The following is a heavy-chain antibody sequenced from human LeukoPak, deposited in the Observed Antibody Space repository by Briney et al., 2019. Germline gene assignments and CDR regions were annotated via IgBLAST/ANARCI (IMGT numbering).Heavy chain of an antibody. CDR1: GYSFTSYW. CDR2: IYPGDSDT. V-gene: IGHV5-51*01. J-gene: IGHJ4*02. Sequence: GESLKISCKGSGYSFTSYWIGWVRQMPGKGLEWMGIIYPGDSDTRYSPSFQGQVTISADKSITTAYLQWSSLKASDTAVYYCATKTADFWSGYYPYWGQGTLVTVSS. CDR3: ATKTADFWSGYYPY. D-gene: IGHD3-3*01.